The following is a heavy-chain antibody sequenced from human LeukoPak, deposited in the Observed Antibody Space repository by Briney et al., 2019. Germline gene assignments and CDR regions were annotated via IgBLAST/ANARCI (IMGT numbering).Heavy chain of an antibody. Sequence: SETLFLTCTVSGGSISSYYWSWIRQPAGKGLEWIGRIYISGSTYYNPSLKSRVTISVDTSKNQFSLKLSSVTAADTAVYYCARVLSSSTTVGAFDIWGQGTMVTVSS. J-gene: IGHJ3*02. CDR3: ARVLSSSTTVGAFDI. D-gene: IGHD4-23*01. CDR1: GGSISSYY. CDR2: IYISGST. V-gene: IGHV4-4*07.